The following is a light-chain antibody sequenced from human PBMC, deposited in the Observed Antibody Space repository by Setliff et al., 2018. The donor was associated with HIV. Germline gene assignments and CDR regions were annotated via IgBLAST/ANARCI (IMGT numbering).Light chain of an antibody. V-gene: IGLV2-14*01. J-gene: IGLJ1*01. Sequence: SALTQPASVSGSPGQSITMSCTGTSSDVGGYNYVSWYQQHPGKAPKLIIYEVSNRPSGVSNRFSGSKSGNTASLTISGLQAEDEADYYCSSYTSIYTYVFGTGTRSPS. CDR1: SSDVGGYNY. CDR3: SSYTSIYTYV. CDR2: EVS.